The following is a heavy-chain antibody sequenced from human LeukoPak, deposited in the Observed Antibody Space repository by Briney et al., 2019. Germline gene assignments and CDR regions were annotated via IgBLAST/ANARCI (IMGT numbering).Heavy chain of an antibody. D-gene: IGHD6-6*01. CDR1: GYTFTRYY. Sequence: ASVKVPCKASGYTFTRYYMHWVRQAPGQGLEWMGGINPNSGGTNYAQKFQGRVTMTRDTSISTAYMELSSLTSDDTAVYYCVRFFRSSEFDYWGQGTLVPVSS. V-gene: IGHV1-2*02. CDR3: VRFFRSSEFDY. CDR2: INPNSGGT. J-gene: IGHJ4*02.